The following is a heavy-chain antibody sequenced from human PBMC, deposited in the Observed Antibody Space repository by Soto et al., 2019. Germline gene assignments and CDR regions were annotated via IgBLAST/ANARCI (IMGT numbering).Heavy chain of an antibody. CDR1: GFTFSSYG. D-gene: IGHD3-3*01. Sequence: QVQLVESGGGVVQPGRSLRLSCAASGFTFSSYGMHWVRQAPGKGLEWVAVIWYDGSNKYYADSVKGRFTISRDNSKNTLYLQMNSLRAGDTAVYYCARDTGFLEWLLSRYYYYGMDVWGQGTTVTVSS. J-gene: IGHJ6*02. CDR2: IWYDGSNK. CDR3: ARDTGFLEWLLSRYYYYGMDV. V-gene: IGHV3-33*01.